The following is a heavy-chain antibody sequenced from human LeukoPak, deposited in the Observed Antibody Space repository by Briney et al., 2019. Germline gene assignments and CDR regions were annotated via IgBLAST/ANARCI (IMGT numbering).Heavy chain of an antibody. D-gene: IGHD3-10*01. J-gene: IGHJ4*02. V-gene: IGHV1-2*02. CDR2: INPNSGGT. CDR1: GYTFTGYY. CDR3: ARLWVDY. Sequence: ASVKVSCKGSGYTFTGYYMHWVRQAPGKGPEWMGWINPNSGGTNYAQKFQGRVTMTRDTSISTAYMELSRLRSDDTAVYYCARLWVDYWGQGTLVTVSS.